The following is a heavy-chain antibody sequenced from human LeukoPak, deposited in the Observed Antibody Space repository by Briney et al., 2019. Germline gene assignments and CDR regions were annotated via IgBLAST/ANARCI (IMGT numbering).Heavy chain of an antibody. Sequence: SETLSLTCTVSGGSISSSSYYWGWIRQPPGKGLEWIGSIYYSGSTYYNPSLKSRVTISVDTSKNQFSLKLSSVTAADTAVYYCARDSSGYFDYWGQGTLVTVSS. V-gene: IGHV4-39*07. J-gene: IGHJ4*02. D-gene: IGHD3-22*01. CDR3: ARDSSGYFDY. CDR2: IYYSGST. CDR1: GGSISSSSYY.